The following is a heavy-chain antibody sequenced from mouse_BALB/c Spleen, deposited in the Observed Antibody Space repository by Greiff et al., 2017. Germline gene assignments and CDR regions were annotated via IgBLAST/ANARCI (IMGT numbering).Heavy chain of an antibody. CDR3: ARRDRYDDY. D-gene: IGHD2-14*01. Sequence: VQLQQSGAELVRPGTSVKVSCKASGYAFTNYLIEWVKQRPGQGLEWIGVINPGSGGTNYNEKFKGKATLTADKSSSTAYMQLSSLTSDDSAVYFCARRDRYDDYWGQGTTLTVSS. CDR2: INPGSGGT. J-gene: IGHJ2*01. CDR1: GYAFTNYL. V-gene: IGHV1-54*01.